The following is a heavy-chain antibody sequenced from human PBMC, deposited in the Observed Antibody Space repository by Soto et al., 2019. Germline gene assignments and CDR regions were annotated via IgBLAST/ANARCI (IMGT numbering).Heavy chain of an antibody. V-gene: IGHV3-74*01. CDR1: GFTFSRQW. CDR2: ITSDGTSA. Sequence: GGSLRLSCAASGFTFSRQWMHWVRQTPGKGLVWVSRITSDGTSASYADSVKGRFTISRDNSKKILFLQMNSLRAEDTAVYYCAKEAVAAIDYWGQGTLVTVSS. CDR3: AKEAVAAIDY. D-gene: IGHD6-19*01. J-gene: IGHJ4*02.